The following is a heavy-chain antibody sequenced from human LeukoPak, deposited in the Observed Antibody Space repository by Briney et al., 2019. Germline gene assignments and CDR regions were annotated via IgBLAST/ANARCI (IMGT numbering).Heavy chain of an antibody. CDR3: ARAPPLITMVRGVIPWFDP. Sequence: PSETLSLTCAVYGGSFSGYYWSWIRQPPGKGLEWIGEINHSGSTNYNPSLKSRVTISVDTSKNQFSLKLSSVTAADTAVYYCARAPPLITMVRGVIPWFDPWGQGTLVTVSS. J-gene: IGHJ5*02. D-gene: IGHD3-10*01. V-gene: IGHV4-34*01. CDR1: GGSFSGYY. CDR2: INHSGST.